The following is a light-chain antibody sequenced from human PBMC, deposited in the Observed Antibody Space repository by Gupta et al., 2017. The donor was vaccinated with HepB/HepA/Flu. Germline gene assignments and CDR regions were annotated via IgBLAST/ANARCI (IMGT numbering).Light chain of an antibody. CDR1: QGISSY. Sequence: AIRMTQSPSSFSASTGDRVTITCRASQGISSYLAWYQQKPGKAPKLLIYAASTLKSGVPSRFSGSGSGTDFTLTISGRQSEDFANYYCQHEDSSPCSFGQGTKMDIK. J-gene: IGKJ2*04. CDR2: AAS. CDR3: QHEDSSPCS. V-gene: IGKV1-8*01.